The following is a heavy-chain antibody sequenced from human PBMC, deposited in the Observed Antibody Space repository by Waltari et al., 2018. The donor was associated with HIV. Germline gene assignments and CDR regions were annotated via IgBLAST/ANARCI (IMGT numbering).Heavy chain of an antibody. CDR3: ARHLNHGHDYVWGSYRPFDY. V-gene: IGHV4-39*01. CDR1: GGSISSSRHS. Sequence: QLQLQESGPGLVKPSETLSLTCIVSGGSISSSRHSWGWIRQPPGKGLEWIATISSSGSSFYNPSLKSRLTISVDTSKNRFSLRLSSVTAADTAVYYCARHLNHGHDYVWGSYRPFDYWGQGTLVTVSS. CDR2: ISSSGSS. D-gene: IGHD3-16*02. J-gene: IGHJ4*02.